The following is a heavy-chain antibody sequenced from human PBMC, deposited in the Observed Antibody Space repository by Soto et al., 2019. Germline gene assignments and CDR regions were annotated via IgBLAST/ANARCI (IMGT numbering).Heavy chain of an antibody. V-gene: IGHV4-4*07. Sequence: QVQLQESGPGLVTPSETLSLTCTVSGGSISSYYWGWIRQPAGKGLEWIGRIYSSGGTNYNPSLKSRVTMSVDTSKNRFSLRLTSVTAADTAVYYCARARGGMNDFDYWGQGTLVIVSS. CDR1: GGSISSYY. J-gene: IGHJ4*02. CDR3: ARARGGMNDFDY. CDR2: IYSSGGT. D-gene: IGHD2-15*01.